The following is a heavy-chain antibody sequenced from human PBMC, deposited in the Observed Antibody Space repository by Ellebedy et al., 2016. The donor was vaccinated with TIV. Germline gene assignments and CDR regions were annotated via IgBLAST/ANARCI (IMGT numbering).Heavy chain of an antibody. V-gene: IGHV1-18*01. CDR2: INPDNGNK. CDR1: GYTFINYG. Sequence: ASVKVSCKASGYTFINYGISWVRQAPGQGLEWMGWINPDNGNKDFAQNLQGRVTMTTDTSTSTAYMELWNLRSDDTAVYYCARGLSYGGSHYWGQGTLVTVSS. D-gene: IGHD4-23*01. J-gene: IGHJ4*02. CDR3: ARGLSYGGSHY.